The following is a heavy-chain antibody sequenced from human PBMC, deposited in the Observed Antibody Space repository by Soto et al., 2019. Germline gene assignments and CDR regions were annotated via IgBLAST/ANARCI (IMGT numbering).Heavy chain of an antibody. CDR1: GYSFTYYC. CDR2: IYPGDSDT. D-gene: IGHD3-10*01. CDR3: ARLSWVGSGSYYPNYFDY. V-gene: IGHV5-51*01. Sequence: GASLKISCKSSGYSFTYYCIGWVRQMPGKGLEWMGIIYPGDSDTRYSPSFQGQVTISADKSTSTAYLRWSSLKASDTAMYYCARLSWVGSGSYYPNYFDYWGQGTLVTVSS. J-gene: IGHJ4*02.